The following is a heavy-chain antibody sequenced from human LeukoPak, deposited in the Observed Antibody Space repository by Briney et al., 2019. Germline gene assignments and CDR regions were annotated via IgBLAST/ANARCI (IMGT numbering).Heavy chain of an antibody. D-gene: IGHD2-15*01. V-gene: IGHV3-21*01. CDR2: ISSSSSYI. CDR3: ARDTKDCSGGSCYRKFDY. J-gene: IGHJ4*02. Sequence: PGGSLRLSCAASGFTFSRYSMNWVRQAPGKGLEWVSSISSSSSYIYYAGSVKGRFTISRDNAKNSLYLQMNSLRAKDTAVYYCARDTKDCSGGSCYRKFDYWGQGTLVTVSS. CDR1: GFTFSRYS.